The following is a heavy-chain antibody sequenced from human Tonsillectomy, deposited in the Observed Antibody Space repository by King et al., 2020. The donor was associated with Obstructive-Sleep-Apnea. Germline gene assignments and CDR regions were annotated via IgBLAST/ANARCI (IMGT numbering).Heavy chain of an antibody. CDR1: GFTFSNYA. J-gene: IGHJ5*01. CDR2: INTRGTT. V-gene: IGHV3-23*04. Sequence: VQRVESGGGMVQPGGSLRLSCLASGFTFSNYAISWVRQAPGRGLEWGSAINTRGTTFYAGSVGGRFTISRDNSKYTVNLQVNSLRAEDTALYYCAKEGGGAGVYWVDSWGQGTLVTVSS. D-gene: IGHD3-10*01. CDR3: AKEGGGAGVYWVDS.